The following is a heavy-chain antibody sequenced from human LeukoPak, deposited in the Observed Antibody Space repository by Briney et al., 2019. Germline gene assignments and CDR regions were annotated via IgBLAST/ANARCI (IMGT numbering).Heavy chain of an antibody. V-gene: IGHV3-23*05. CDR1: GFTFSNYA. CDR3: AKGVPLSGRTTHFDY. CDR2: ITNSGSTP. D-gene: IGHD3-3*01. Sequence: GGSLRLSCAASGFTFSNYAMTWVRQAPGKGLEWFAIITNSGSTPYYADSVKGRFTISRDNSETTLRLQMNSLRADDTATYYCAKGVPLSGRTTHFDYWGQGTLVIVSS. J-gene: IGHJ4*02.